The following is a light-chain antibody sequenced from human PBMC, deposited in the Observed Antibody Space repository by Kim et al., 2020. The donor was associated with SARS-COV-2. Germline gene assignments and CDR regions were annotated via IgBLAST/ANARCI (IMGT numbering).Light chain of an antibody. V-gene: IGLV3-1*01. J-gene: IGLJ1*01. CDR3: QAWDSSTAPYV. CDR2: QDS. CDR1: KLGDKY. Sequence: PGQIASITCCGDKLGDKYACWYQQKPGQSPVLVIYQDSKRRSGIPERFSGSNSGNTATLTISGTQAMDEADYYCQAWDSSTAPYVFGTGTKVTVL.